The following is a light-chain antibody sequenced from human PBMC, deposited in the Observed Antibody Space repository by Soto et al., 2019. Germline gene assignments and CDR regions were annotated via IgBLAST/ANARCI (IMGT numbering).Light chain of an antibody. J-gene: IGKJ4*01. V-gene: IGKV3D-15*01. CDR2: GAS. Sequence: EMVMTQSPATLSVSPGERVTLSCRASQSVSSDFAWYQQKPGQAPRLLIYGASTRATGIPVRFSGSGSGTDFTLTISSLQSEDFVTYYCQQYYSYPLTFGGGTKVDIK. CDR1: QSVSSD. CDR3: QQYYSYPLT.